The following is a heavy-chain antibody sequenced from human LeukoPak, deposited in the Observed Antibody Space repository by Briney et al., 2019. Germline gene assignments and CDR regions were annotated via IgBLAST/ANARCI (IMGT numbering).Heavy chain of an antibody. CDR3: GRKYAWGTYPLDY. CDR2: ISDTVATT. J-gene: IGHJ4*02. V-gene: IGHV3-23*01. D-gene: IGHD3-16*01. CDR1: GFISSTDS. Sequence: GGSLRLSCAPAGFISSTDSMSWVRQAPGKGLEWVSVISDTVATTFYADSVQGRFTISRDNSQNTLYLQMSSLRVEDTAVYYCGRKYAWGTYPLDYWGQGILVTVSS.